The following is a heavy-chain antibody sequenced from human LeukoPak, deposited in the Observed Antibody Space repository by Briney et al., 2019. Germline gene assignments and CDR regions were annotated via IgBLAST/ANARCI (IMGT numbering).Heavy chain of an antibody. CDR1: GGSISSGGYS. CDR2: IYYSGST. Sequence: SETLSLTCTVSGGSISSGGYSWSWIRQHPGKGLEWIGYIYYSGSTYYNPSLKSRVTISVDTSKNQFPLKLSSVTAADTAVYYCARSIVVVVAATQRPDAFDIWGQGTMVTVSS. CDR3: ARSIVVVVAATQRPDAFDI. J-gene: IGHJ3*02. V-gene: IGHV4-31*03. D-gene: IGHD2-15*01.